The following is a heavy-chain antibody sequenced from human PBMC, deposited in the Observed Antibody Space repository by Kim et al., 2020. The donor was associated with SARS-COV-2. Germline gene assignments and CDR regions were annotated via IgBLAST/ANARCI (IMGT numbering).Heavy chain of an antibody. D-gene: IGHD6-19*01. V-gene: IGHV3-74*01. J-gene: IGHJ4*02. Sequence: GDSVKGRFTLSRDNAKNTLYLQMNSLRAEDTAVYYCARRAYSSGWWYFDYWGQGTLVTVS. CDR3: ARRAYSSGWWYFDY.